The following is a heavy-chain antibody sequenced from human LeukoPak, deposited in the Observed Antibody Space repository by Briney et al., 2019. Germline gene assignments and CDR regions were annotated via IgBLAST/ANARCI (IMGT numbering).Heavy chain of an antibody. CDR1: GGSLSSVSYC. CDR2: IYYSGST. J-gene: IGHJ5*02. CDR3: AREVENYAILTGYSNWFDG. Sequence: SQSLSLTCTVSGGSLSSVSYCWGWARQPPGTGLEWLGYIYYSGSTNYTPSLKSRVTISVDTSKTQFSLKPGTVTATDTAVYYCAREVENYAILTGYSNWFDGWGQGTLVTVSS. D-gene: IGHD3-9*01. V-gene: IGHV4-61*01.